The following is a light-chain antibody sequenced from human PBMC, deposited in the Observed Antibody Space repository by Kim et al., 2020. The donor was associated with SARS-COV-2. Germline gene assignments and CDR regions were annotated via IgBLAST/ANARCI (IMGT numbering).Light chain of an antibody. J-gene: IGKJ2*01. CDR2: DTS. Sequence: SASVGDRVTITCRASQEINNLLAWYQQKPGKAPKLLIFDTSILESGVPSRFSGSGSGTEFTLTIGSLQPEDFATYYCQQFHVYSFTFGQGTKLEI. CDR1: QEINNL. CDR3: QQFHVYSFT. V-gene: IGKV1-9*01.